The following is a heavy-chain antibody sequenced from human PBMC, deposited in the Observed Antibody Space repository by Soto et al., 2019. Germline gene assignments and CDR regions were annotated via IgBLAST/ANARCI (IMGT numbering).Heavy chain of an antibody. Sequence: GGSLRLSCAASGFTVSRNYMNWVRQAPGKGLEWVAVIWYDGSNKYYADSVKGRFTISRDNSKNTLYLQMNSLRAEDTAVYYCAHEQQLVFQHWGQGTLVTVSS. J-gene: IGHJ1*01. CDR2: IWYDGSNK. D-gene: IGHD6-13*01. CDR1: GFTVSRNY. CDR3: AHEQQLVFQH. V-gene: IGHV3-33*07.